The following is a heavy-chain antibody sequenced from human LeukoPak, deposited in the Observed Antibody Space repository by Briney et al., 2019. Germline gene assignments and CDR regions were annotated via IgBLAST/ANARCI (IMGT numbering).Heavy chain of an antibody. D-gene: IGHD3-10*01. Sequence: PGGSLRLSCAASGFDFSDYTINWVRQAPGKGLEWVSFISSNSRYIYYADSVKGRLTVSRDNAKNSVYLQMNNLRVEDTAVYYCARDGLGSYDYWGHGTLVTVSS. V-gene: IGHV3-21*01. CDR1: GFDFSDYT. CDR2: ISSNSRYI. CDR3: ARDGLGSYDY. J-gene: IGHJ4*01.